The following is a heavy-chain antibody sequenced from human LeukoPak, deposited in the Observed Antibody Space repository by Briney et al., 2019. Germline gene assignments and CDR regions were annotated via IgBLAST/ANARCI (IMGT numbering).Heavy chain of an antibody. CDR2: IYYSGST. D-gene: IGHD4-23*01. Sequence: SETLSLTCTVSGGSISSGGYYWSWIRQHPGKGLEWVGYIYYSGSTYHNPSLKSRVTISVDTSKNQFSLKLSSVTAADTAVYYCAREGYGGSYWGQGPLVTVSS. CDR1: GGSISSGGYY. V-gene: IGHV4-31*03. CDR3: AREGYGGSY. J-gene: IGHJ4*02.